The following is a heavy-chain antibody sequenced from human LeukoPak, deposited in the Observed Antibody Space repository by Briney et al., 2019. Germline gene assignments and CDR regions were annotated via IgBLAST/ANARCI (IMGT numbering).Heavy chain of an antibody. CDR3: ARDGGDIVVVTASYYYMDV. Sequence: QTGGSLRLSCAASGFNFSNYAMHWVRQAPGKVLEYVSAISSNGGSTYYAHSVKGRFTISRDNSKNTLYLQMGSLRPEDMAVYYCARDGGDIVVVTASYYYMDVWGKGTTVTVSS. J-gene: IGHJ6*03. CDR2: ISSNGGST. V-gene: IGHV3-64*01. D-gene: IGHD2-21*02. CDR1: GFNFSNYA.